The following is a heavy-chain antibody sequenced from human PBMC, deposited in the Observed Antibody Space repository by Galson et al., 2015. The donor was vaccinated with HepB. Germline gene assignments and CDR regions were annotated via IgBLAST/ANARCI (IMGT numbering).Heavy chain of an antibody. Sequence: SVKVSCKASGVMFSTNAISWVRQAPGQGLEWMGAIVPIFDKSNYAPKFRGRVTITADESTTTAHMELRSLRPDDTGLYFCAREFRGGEFHLWGQGTMVTVSS. J-gene: IGHJ1*01. V-gene: IGHV1-69*13. CDR1: GVMFSTNA. CDR3: AREFRGGEFHL. CDR2: IVPIFDKS. D-gene: IGHD3-16*01.